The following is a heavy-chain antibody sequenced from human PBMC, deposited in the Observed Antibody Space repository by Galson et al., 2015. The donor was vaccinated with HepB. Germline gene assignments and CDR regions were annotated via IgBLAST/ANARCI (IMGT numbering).Heavy chain of an antibody. V-gene: IGHV3-30-3*01. CDR3: ARELWDPNKKFDY. Sequence: SLRLSCAASGFTFSSYAMHWVRQAPGKGLEWVAVISYDGSNKYYADSVKGRFTISRDNSKNTLYLQMNSLRAEDTAVYYCARELWDPNKKFDYWGQGTLVTVSS. CDR2: ISYDGSNK. J-gene: IGHJ4*02. CDR1: GFTFSSYA. D-gene: IGHD2-21*01.